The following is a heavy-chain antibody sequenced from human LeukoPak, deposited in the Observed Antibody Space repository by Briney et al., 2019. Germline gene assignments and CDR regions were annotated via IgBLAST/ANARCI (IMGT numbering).Heavy chain of an antibody. D-gene: IGHD6-19*01. V-gene: IGHV4-38-2*02. J-gene: IGHJ4*02. Sequence: SETLSLTCTISGYSISSGYYWGWIRQPPGKGLEWIGSIYHSGSTYYNPSLKGRVTISLDTSENQFSLKLSSVTAADTAVYYCARDLYSSGWGYFDYWGQGTLVTVSS. CDR3: ARDLYSSGWGYFDY. CDR2: IYHSGST. CDR1: GYSISSGYY.